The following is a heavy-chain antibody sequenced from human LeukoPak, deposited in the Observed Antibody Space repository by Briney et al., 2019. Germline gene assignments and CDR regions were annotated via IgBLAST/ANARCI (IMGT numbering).Heavy chain of an antibody. Sequence: PSGTLSLTCAVSGGSISSSNWWSWVRQPPGKGLEWIGGIYHSGSTNYNPSLKSRVTISVDKSKNQFSLKLSSVTAADTAVYYCARDRSYYDSSGLLTWGQGTLVTVSS. D-gene: IGHD3-22*01. J-gene: IGHJ4*02. CDR2: IYHSGST. CDR3: ARDRSYYDSSGLLT. CDR1: GGSISSSNW. V-gene: IGHV4-4*02.